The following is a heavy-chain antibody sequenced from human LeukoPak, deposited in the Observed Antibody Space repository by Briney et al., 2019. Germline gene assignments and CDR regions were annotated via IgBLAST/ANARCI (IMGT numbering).Heavy chain of an antibody. CDR3: ARGGVVVPARNAGIDF. CDR1: GYTFTSYG. J-gene: IGHJ4*02. Sequence: ASVKVSCKASGYTFTSYGISWVRQAPGQRLEWMGWINTGNGNTEYSQKFQGRVTITRDTSASTAYMELSSLRSEDTAAFYCARGGVVVPARNAGIDFWGQGTLVTVSS. V-gene: IGHV1-3*04. D-gene: IGHD2-2*01. CDR2: INTGNGNT.